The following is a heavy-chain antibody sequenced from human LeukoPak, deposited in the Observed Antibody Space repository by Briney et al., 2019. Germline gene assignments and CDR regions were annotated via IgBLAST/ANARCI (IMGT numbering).Heavy chain of an antibody. V-gene: IGHV3-30*18. Sequence: GGSLSLSCAASGFTFSSYGMHWARLAPGKGLEWVALISNDASNKHYADSVKGRFTISRDNSENVLYLQMNSLRAEDTAVYYCAKVLYYGYYFDNWGQGTLVTVSS. CDR3: AKVLYYGYYFDN. CDR2: ISNDASNK. CDR1: GFTFSSYG. D-gene: IGHD3-16*01. J-gene: IGHJ4*02.